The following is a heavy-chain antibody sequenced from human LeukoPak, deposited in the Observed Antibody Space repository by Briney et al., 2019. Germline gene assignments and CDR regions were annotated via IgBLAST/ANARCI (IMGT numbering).Heavy chain of an antibody. CDR2: ISGSGGST. CDR1: GFTFSNCA. V-gene: IGHV3-23*01. Sequence: GGSLRLSCAASGFTFSNCAMNWVRQAPGKGLEWVSGISGSGGSTYYADSVKGRFTISRDNSKNTLYLQMNSLRAEDTAVYYCWSYYDSSGYPSDYWGQGTLVTVSS. D-gene: IGHD3-22*01. J-gene: IGHJ4*02. CDR3: WSYYDSSGYPSDY.